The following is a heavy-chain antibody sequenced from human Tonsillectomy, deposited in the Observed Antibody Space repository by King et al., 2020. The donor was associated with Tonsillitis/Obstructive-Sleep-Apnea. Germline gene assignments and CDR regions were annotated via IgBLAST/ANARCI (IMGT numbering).Heavy chain of an antibody. V-gene: IGHV1-46*01. Sequence: QLVQSGAEVKKPGASVKVSCKASGYTFTSYYIHWVRQAPGQGLEWMGIINPSGGSTSYAQKFQGRVTMTRDTSTSTVYMELSSLRSEDPAVYYCARDVSPGVDVWGKGTTVTVSS. J-gene: IGHJ6*04. CDR3: ARDVSPGVDV. CDR1: GYTFTSYY. D-gene: IGHD3-10*01. CDR2: INPSGGST.